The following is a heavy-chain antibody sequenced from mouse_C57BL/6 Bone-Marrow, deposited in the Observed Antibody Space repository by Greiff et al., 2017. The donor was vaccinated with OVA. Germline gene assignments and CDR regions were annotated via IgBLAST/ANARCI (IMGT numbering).Heavy chain of an antibody. CDR1: GYSFTGYY. D-gene: IGHD4-1*01. CDR3: ARGGTSPFAD. J-gene: IGHJ3*01. CDR2: INPSTGGT. Sequence: VQLKESGPELVKPGASVKISCKASGYSFTGYYMNWVKQSPEKSLEWIGEINPSTGGTTYNQKFKAKATLTVDKSSSTAYMQLKSRTSEDSAVYYCARGGTSPFADWGQGTLVTVSA. V-gene: IGHV1-42*01.